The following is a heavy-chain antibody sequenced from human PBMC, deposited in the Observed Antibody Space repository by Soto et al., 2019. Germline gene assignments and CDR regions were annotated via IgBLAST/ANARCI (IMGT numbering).Heavy chain of an antibody. V-gene: IGHV3-23*01. Sequence: WGSLRLSCAASGFTFSSYAMSWVRQAPGKGLEWVSAISGSGGSTYYADSVKGRFTISRDNSKNTLYLQMNSLRAEDTAVYYCAKDPGSMVRGVRTFDYWGQGTLVTVSS. CDR3: AKDPGSMVRGVRTFDY. J-gene: IGHJ4*02. CDR1: GFTFSSYA. CDR2: ISGSGGST. D-gene: IGHD3-10*01.